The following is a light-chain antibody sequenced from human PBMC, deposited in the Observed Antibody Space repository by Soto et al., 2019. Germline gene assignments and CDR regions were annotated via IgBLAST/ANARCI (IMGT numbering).Light chain of an antibody. V-gene: IGKV3-20*01. CDR3: QQYGGSPT. CDR2: GVS. Sequence: EMVLTQSPGTLSLSPGERATLSCRASQSVSGSYLAWYQQKPGQAPRLLIYGVSSGATGIPDRFSGNGSGKDFTLTISRLEPEDFAVYYCQQYGGSPTFGQGTKVDIK. J-gene: IGKJ1*01. CDR1: QSVSGSY.